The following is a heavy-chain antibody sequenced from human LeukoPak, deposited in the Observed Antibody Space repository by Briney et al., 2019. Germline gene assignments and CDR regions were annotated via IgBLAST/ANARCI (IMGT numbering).Heavy chain of an antibody. CDR3: ARVRIETAGRGLDY. CDR2: VSPYSGDR. CDR1: GYTFTCHY. V-gene: IGHV1-2*02. D-gene: IGHD6-13*01. J-gene: IGHJ4*02. Sequence: ASVTVSCKASGYTFTCHYMHWVGQAPGQGLEWMGWVSPYSGDRNYAQSFQGRVTITRDTSINTVYIELNSLTSDDTAVYFCARVRIETAGRGLDYWGQGTPVSVSS.